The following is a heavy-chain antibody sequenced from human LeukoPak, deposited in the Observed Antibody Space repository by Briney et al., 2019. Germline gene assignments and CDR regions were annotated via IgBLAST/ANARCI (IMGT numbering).Heavy chain of an antibody. CDR2: INSNSGGT. V-gene: IGHV1-2*02. J-gene: IGHJ4*02. CDR3: ARDHYYGSGSYSEYYFDY. CDR1: GYTFTGYY. Sequence: RASVKVSCKASGYTFTGYYMHWVRQAPGQGLEWMGWINSNSGGTNYVQKFQGRVTMTRDTSISTAYMELSRLRSDDTAVYYCARDHYYGSGSYSEYYFDYWGQGTLVTVSS. D-gene: IGHD3-10*01.